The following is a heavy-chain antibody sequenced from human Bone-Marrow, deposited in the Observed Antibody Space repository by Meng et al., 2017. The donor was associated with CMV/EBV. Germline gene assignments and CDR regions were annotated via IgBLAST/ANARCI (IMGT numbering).Heavy chain of an antibody. J-gene: IGHJ4*02. CDR2: IIPIFGTA. D-gene: IGHD3-22*01. CDR3: AREGLYYYDSSGYLYFDY. V-gene: IGHV1-69*05. CDR1: GGTFSSYA. Sequence: SVKVSCKASGGTFSSYAISWVRQAPGQGLEWMGGIIPIFGTANYAQKFQGRVTITTDESTSTAYVELSSLRSEDTAVYYCAREGLYYYDSSGYLYFDYWGQGTLVTVFS.